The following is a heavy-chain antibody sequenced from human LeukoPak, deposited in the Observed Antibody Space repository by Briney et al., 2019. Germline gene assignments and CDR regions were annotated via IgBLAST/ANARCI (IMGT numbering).Heavy chain of an antibody. CDR1: GFTFSSYA. CDR3: ARDPVNPIFGAQDAFDI. V-gene: IGHV3-30-3*01. J-gene: IGHJ3*02. D-gene: IGHD3-3*01. CDR2: ISYDGSNK. Sequence: PGGSLRLSCAAFGFTFSSYAMHWVRQAPGKGLEWVAVISYDGSNKYYADSVKGRFTISRDNSKNTLYLQMNSLRAEDTAVYYCARDPVNPIFGAQDAFDIWGQGTMVTVSS.